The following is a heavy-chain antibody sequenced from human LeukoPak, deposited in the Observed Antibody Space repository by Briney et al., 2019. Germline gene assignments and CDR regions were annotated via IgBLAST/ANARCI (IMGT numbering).Heavy chain of an antibody. Sequence: ASVKVSCKPSGYSFTRNGISWVRQAPGQGLEWMGWISDNSGNTKYAQKFQDRVTLATDTSTSTAYMELKSLRSDDTAVYYCARDVNYAFDYWGQGTLVCVSA. CDR1: GYSFTRNG. CDR3: ARDVNYAFDY. J-gene: IGHJ4*02. D-gene: IGHD3-16*01. CDR2: ISDNSGNT. V-gene: IGHV1-18*01.